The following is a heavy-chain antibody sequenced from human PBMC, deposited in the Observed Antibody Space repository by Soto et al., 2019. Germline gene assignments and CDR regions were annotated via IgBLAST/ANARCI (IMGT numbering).Heavy chain of an antibody. V-gene: IGHV3-30*18. CDR2: IGNDGAAR. J-gene: IGHJ4*02. CDR3: AKETIAVAGPNYFDF. D-gene: IGHD6-19*01. CDR1: GFNFGDYG. Sequence: SVGSLRLSCVGSGFNFGDYGMHWVRHTPGKGLEWVAVIGNDGAARFYGDSVKGRFTISRDNSRSTFFLQMSSLRPEDTAIYYCAKETIAVAGPNYFDFWGQGTQVTVSS.